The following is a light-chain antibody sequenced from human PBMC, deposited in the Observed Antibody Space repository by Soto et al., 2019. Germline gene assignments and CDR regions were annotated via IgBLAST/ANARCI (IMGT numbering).Light chain of an antibody. J-gene: IGKJ4*01. CDR2: DAS. CDR3: QQYDNLPLT. CDR1: QDISNY. Sequence: DIQMTQSPSSLSASVGDRVTITCQASQDISNYLNWYQQKPEKAPKLLIYDASNLETGVPSRFSGSGSGTYFTFTISSLQPEDIATYYCQQYDNLPLTFGGGTKVDIK. V-gene: IGKV1-33*01.